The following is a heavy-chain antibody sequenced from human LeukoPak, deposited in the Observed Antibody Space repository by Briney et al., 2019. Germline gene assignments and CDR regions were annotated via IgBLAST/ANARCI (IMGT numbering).Heavy chain of an antibody. J-gene: IGHJ6*03. D-gene: IGHD3-16*01. V-gene: IGHV4-61*02. CDR3: AREGDGYYYYYMDV. CDR1: GGSISSGSYY. CDR2: IYTSGST. Sequence: SETLSLTCTVSGGSISSGSYYWSWIRQPAGKGLEGIGRIYTSGSTNYNPSLKSRVTISVDTPKNQFPLKLSSVTAADTAVYYCAREGDGYYYYYMDVWGKGTTVTISS.